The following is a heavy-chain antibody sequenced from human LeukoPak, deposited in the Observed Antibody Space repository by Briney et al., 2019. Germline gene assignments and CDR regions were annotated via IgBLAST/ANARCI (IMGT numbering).Heavy chain of an antibody. V-gene: IGHV3-21*01. CDR2: ISSSSSYI. J-gene: IGHJ4*02. Sequence: GGSLRLSCAASGFTFSSYSMNWVRQAPGKGLEWVSSISSSSSYIYYADSVKGRFTISRDNPKNSLYLQMNSLRAEDTAVYYCAREGVKNPYFDYWGQGTLVTVSS. CDR1: GFTFSSYS. D-gene: IGHD3-16*01. CDR3: AREGVKNPYFDY.